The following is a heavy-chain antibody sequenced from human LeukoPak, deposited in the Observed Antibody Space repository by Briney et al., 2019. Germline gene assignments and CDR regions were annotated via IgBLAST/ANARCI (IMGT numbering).Heavy chain of an antibody. CDR2: IYYSGST. Sequence: TSETLSLTCTVSGGSISSYYWSWIRQPPGKGLEWIGYIYYSGSTNYNPSLKSRVTMSVDTSKNQFSLKLSSVTAADTAVYYCARQYSYGYYWFDPWGQGTLVTVSS. V-gene: IGHV4-59*12. CDR3: ARQYSYGYYWFDP. J-gene: IGHJ5*02. D-gene: IGHD5-18*01. CDR1: GGSISSYY.